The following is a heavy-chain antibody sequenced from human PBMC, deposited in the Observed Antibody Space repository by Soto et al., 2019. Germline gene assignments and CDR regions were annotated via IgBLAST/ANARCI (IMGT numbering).Heavy chain of an antibody. CDR1: GFTLRSHR. D-gene: IGHD3-16*01. CDR3: ATVLAL. J-gene: IGHJ4*02. V-gene: IGHV3-74*01. Sequence: EGQLVESGGGLVQPGGSLRVSCAASGFTLRSHRIHWVRQAPGKGLEWVSRIDTDGGGTSYADSVKGRFTISTDNAKNTVYLQMNGLRAEDTAEYYCATVLALWGQGTLVTVSS. CDR2: IDTDGGGT.